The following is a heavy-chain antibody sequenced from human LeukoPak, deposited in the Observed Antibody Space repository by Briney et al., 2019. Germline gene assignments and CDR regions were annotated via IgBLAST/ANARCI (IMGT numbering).Heavy chain of an antibody. Sequence: PGGSLRLSCAASGFTFSSYSMNWVRQAPGKGLEWVSYISSSSSTIYYADSVKGRFTISRDNAKNSLYLQMNSLRAEDTAVYYCARGPGYYGSSGYPPDDYWGQGTLVTVSS. CDR3: ARGPGYYGSSGYPPDDY. J-gene: IGHJ4*02. D-gene: IGHD3-22*01. CDR2: ISSSSSTI. CDR1: GFTFSSYS. V-gene: IGHV3-48*01.